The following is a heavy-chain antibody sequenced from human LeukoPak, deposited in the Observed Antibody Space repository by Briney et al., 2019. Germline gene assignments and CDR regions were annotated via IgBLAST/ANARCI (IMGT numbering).Heavy chain of an antibody. CDR3: ARARPLDAFDI. V-gene: IGHV4-61*10. J-gene: IGHJ3*02. Sequence: SETLSLTCTVSGGSVSSGSYYWSWIRQPAGKGLEWIGRIYTSGSTNYNPSLKSRVTVSVDTSKNQFYLKLSSVTAADTAVYYCARARPLDAFDIWGQGTMVTVSS. CDR2: IYTSGST. D-gene: IGHD6-6*01. CDR1: GGSVSSGSYY.